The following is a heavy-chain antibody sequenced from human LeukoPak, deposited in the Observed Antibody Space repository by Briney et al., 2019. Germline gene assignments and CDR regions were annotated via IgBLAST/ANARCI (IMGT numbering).Heavy chain of an antibody. CDR1: GFTFSSYS. CDR2: ISSSSSTI. CDR3: ARVPDSSGYYYGMDV. D-gene: IGHD6-25*01. V-gene: IGHV3-48*02. Sequence: GGSLRLSCAASGFTFSSYSMNWVRQAPGKGLEWVSYISSSSSTIYYADSVKGRFTISRDNAKNSLYLQMNSLRDEDTAVYYCARVPDSSGYYYGMDVWGQGTTVTVSS. J-gene: IGHJ6*02.